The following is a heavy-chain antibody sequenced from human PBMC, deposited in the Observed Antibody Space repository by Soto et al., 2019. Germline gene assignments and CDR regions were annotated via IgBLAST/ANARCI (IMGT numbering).Heavy chain of an antibody. CDR1: GFTFNDYY. V-gene: IGHV3-11*01. CDR3: ARVYCSGGSCYFDP. J-gene: IGHJ5*02. Sequence: GGSLRLSCAASGFTFNDYYMSWIRQAPGKGLEWVSYISSSGSTIYYADSVKGRFTISRDNAKNSLYLQMNSLRAEDTAVYYCARVYCSGGSCYFDPWGQGTLVTVS. CDR2: ISSSGSTI. D-gene: IGHD2-15*01.